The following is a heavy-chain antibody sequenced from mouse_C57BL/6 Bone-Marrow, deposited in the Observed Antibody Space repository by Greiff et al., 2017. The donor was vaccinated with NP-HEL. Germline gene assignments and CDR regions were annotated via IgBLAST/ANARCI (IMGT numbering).Heavy chain of an antibody. D-gene: IGHD2-4*01. Sequence: QVQLQQPGAELVRPGSSVKLSCKASGYTFTSYWMHWVKQRPIQGLEWIGNIDPSDSETHYNQKFKDKATLTVDKSSSTAYMQLSSLTSEDSAVYYWARGGGDYLAWFAYWGQGTLVTVSA. CDR2: IDPSDSET. V-gene: IGHV1-52*01. CDR1: GYTFTSYW. J-gene: IGHJ3*01. CDR3: ARGGGDYLAWFAY.